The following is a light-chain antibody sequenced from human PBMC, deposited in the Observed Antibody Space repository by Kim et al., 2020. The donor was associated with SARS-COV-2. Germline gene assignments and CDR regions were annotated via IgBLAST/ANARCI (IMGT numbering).Light chain of an antibody. V-gene: IGLV3-21*04. J-gene: IGLJ3*02. CDR2: YDS. Sequence: PGKTARITCGGNNIGSKILHWYQQQPGQAPVLVIYYDSDRPSGIPERFSGSNSGNTATLTISRVEAGDEADYYCQVWDSSSDHWVFGGGTQLTVL. CDR1: NIGSKI. CDR3: QVWDSSSDHWV.